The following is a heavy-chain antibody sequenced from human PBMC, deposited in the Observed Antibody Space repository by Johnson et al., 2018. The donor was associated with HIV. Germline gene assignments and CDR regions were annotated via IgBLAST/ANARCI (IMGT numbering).Heavy chain of an antibody. V-gene: IGHV3-NL1*01. CDR1: GFTFSSYG. D-gene: IGHD3-3*01. Sequence: QVQLVESGGGLVQPGGSLRLSCAASGFTFSSYGMHWVRQAPGKGLEWVSGINWNGGSTGYADSVKGRFTISRDNSKSTLYLQMNSLRAEDTAVYYCANDFWSGSGIWGQGTMVTVSS. J-gene: IGHJ3*02. CDR3: ANDFWSGSGI. CDR2: INWNGGST.